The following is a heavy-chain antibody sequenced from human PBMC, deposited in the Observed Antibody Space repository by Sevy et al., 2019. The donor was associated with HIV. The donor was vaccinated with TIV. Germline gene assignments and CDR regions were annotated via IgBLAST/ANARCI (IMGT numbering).Heavy chain of an antibody. V-gene: IGHV4-30-4*01. CDR3: ARGDDSSGYYLDY. CDR1: GGSISSGDYY. J-gene: IGHJ4*02. D-gene: IGHD3-22*01. CDR2: NIYSGRT. Sequence: SETLSLTCTVSGGSISSGDYYWSWIRQPPGKGLEGIGYNIYSGRTYYNPSLKSRVTISVDTSKNQFSLKLNSVTAADTAVYYCARGDDSSGYYLDYWGQGTLVTVSS.